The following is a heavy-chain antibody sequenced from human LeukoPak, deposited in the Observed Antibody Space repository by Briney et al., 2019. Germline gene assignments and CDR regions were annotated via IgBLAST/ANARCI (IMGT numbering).Heavy chain of an antibody. D-gene: IGHD3-9*01. V-gene: IGHV4-4*07. CDR1: GGSISSYY. CDR3: ARDLTEYYDILTGYYNVSPGGDGMDV. J-gene: IGHJ6*02. Sequence: SETLSLTCTVSGGSISSYYWSWIRQPAGKGLEWIGRIYTSGSTNYNPSLKSRVTMSVDTSKNQFSLKLSSVTAADTAVYYCARDLTEYYDILTGYYNVSPGGDGMDVWGQGTTVTVSS. CDR2: IYTSGST.